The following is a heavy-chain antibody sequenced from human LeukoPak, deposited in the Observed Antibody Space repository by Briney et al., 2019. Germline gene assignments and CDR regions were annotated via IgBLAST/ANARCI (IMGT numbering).Heavy chain of an antibody. CDR3: ARRDSSAYWHFDL. J-gene: IGHJ2*01. D-gene: IGHD3-10*01. CDR1: GGSFSGYY. V-gene: IGHV4-34*11. Sequence: PSETLSLTCAVYGGSFSGYYWSWIRQPPGKGLEWIGWSTNYNPSLMRRATISVDTPKNQFSLSLSSVTAADTAIYYCARRDSSAYWHFDLWGRGTLVTVSS. CDR2: ST.